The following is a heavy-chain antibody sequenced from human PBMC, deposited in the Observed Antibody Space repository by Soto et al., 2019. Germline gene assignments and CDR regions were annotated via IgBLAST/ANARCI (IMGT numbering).Heavy chain of an antibody. V-gene: IGHV3-23*01. J-gene: IGHJ4*02. CDR1: GLTFSSFA. Sequence: EVQLLESGGGLVQPGGSLRLSCAASGLTFSSFAMNWVRQAPGKGLDWVSTISVSGAYTYYADSVKGRFTISRDNSKNTVYLQMNSLRADDTAMYYCATRHLEHCSGGTCKPFDFWGQGTLVTVSS. CDR3: ATRHLEHCSGGTCKPFDF. CDR2: ISVSGAYT. D-gene: IGHD2-15*01.